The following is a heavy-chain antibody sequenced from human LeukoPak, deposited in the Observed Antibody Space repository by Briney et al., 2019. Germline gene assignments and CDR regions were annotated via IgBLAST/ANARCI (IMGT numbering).Heavy chain of an antibody. CDR2: INHSGST. Sequence: ASETLSLTCAVYGGSFSGCYWSWIRQPPGKGLEWIGEINHSGSTNYNPSLKSRVTISVDTSKNQFSLKLSSVTAADTAVYYCARLYCSSTSCYRRGYWGQGTLVTVSS. CDR1: GGSFSGCY. J-gene: IGHJ4*02. CDR3: ARLYCSSTSCYRRGY. V-gene: IGHV4-34*01. D-gene: IGHD2-2*02.